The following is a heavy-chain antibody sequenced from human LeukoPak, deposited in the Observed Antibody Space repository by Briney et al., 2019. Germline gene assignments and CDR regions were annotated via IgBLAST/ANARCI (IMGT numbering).Heavy chain of an antibody. CDR2: ISGSGGST. CDR1: GFTFSSYA. D-gene: IGHD3-22*01. Sequence: QPGGSLRLSCAASGFTFSSYAMSCVRQAPGKGLEWVSAISGSGGSTYYADSVKGRFTISRDNSKNTLYLQMNSLRADDTTVYYCAKHFSIGVVIPYYFDYQGHGTLVTVSS. J-gene: IGHJ4*01. V-gene: IGHV3-23*01. CDR3: AKHFSIGVVIPYYFDY.